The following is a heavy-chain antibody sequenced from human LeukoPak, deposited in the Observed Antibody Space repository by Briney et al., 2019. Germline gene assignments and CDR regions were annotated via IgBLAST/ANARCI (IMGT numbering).Heavy chain of an antibody. D-gene: IGHD3-10*01. Sequence: SETLSLTCAVYGGSLSGYYWSWIRQPPGKGLEWIGEINHSGSTNYNPSLKSRVTISVDTSKNQFSLKLSSVTAADTAVYYCASWVTMVRGVSNYYYYMDVWGKGTTVTVSS. CDR3: ASWVTMVRGVSNYYYYMDV. J-gene: IGHJ6*03. CDR2: INHSGST. CDR1: GGSLSGYY. V-gene: IGHV4-34*01.